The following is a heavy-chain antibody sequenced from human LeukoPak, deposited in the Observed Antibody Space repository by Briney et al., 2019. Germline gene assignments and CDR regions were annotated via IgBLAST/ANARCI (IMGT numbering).Heavy chain of an antibody. J-gene: IGHJ4*02. CDR3: ARDSPGYCGGDCHPPV. CDR2: TIPIFGTA. Sequence: SVKVSCKASGGTFSSYAISWVRQAPGQGLEWMGGTIPIFGTANYAQKFQGRVTITADESTSTAYMELSSLRSEDRAVYYCARDSPGYCGGDCHPPVWGQGTLVTVSS. V-gene: IGHV1-69*13. D-gene: IGHD2-21*01. CDR1: GGTFSSYA.